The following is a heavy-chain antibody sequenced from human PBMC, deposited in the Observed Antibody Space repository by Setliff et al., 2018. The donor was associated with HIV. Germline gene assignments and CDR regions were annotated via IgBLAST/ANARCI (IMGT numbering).Heavy chain of an antibody. J-gene: IGHJ4*02. CDR3: WGVYARLWGDRGFDY. CDR1: GFIFSDYG. D-gene: IGHD2-8*01. Sequence: GGSLRLSCAAAGFIFSDYGIHWVRQAPGKGLEWVAVIYNDGVNRYFGDFVEGRFTISRDNSRNTVNLQMNSLRGDDTAVYYCWGVYARLWGDRGFDYWGQGTLVTVSS. V-gene: IGHV3-33*01. CDR2: IYNDGVNR.